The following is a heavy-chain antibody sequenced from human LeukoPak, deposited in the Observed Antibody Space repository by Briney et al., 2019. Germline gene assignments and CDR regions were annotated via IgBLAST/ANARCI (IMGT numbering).Heavy chain of an antibody. Sequence: GGSLRLSCAASGFTFSSYGMHWVRQAPGKGLEWVAFIRYDGSNKYYADSVKGRFTISRDNSKNTLYLQMNSLRAEDTAVYYCAKDSDFWSGYFDYWGQGTLVTVSS. CDR3: AKDSDFWSGYFDY. CDR1: GFTFSSYG. J-gene: IGHJ4*02. CDR2: IRYDGSNK. D-gene: IGHD3-3*01. V-gene: IGHV3-30*02.